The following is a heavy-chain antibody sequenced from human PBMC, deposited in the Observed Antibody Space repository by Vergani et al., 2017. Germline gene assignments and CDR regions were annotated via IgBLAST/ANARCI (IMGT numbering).Heavy chain of an antibody. Sequence: QVQLVQSGAEVKKPGASVKVSCKASGYTFTSYYMHWVRQAPGQGLEWMGIINPSGGSTSYAQKFQGRVTMTRDTSTSTVYMGLSSLRSEDTAVYYCARDGTGIVGATTKNGAKIFDYWGQGTLVTVSS. CDR1: GYTFTSYY. CDR2: INPSGGST. D-gene: IGHD1-26*01. V-gene: IGHV1-46*01. J-gene: IGHJ4*02. CDR3: ARDGTGIVGATTKNGAKIFDY.